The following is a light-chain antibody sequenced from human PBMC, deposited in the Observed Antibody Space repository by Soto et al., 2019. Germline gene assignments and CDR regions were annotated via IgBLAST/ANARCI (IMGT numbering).Light chain of an antibody. CDR1: QSVSRY. V-gene: IGKV3-11*01. J-gene: IGKJ3*01. CDR2: EAS. CDR3: QQRSNWVT. Sequence: EIVLTQSPATLSFSPWEIATLSCRASQSVSRYLAWYQQKPGQAPRLLIFEASNRATGIPARFSGSGSGTDFTLTISSLEPEDFAVYYCQQRSNWVTFGPGTKVDIK.